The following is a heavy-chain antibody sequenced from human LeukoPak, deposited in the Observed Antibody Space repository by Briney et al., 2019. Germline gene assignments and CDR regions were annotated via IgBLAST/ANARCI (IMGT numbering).Heavy chain of an antibody. Sequence: GASVKVSCKASGYTFIANYLQWVRQAPGLGPEWLGWMHVGNGNTRYAPKFQGRVTLSRDTSINTAYMELSSLRSDDTAVYYCAKEDSCCEGGDCYSFDFWGQGTLVTVSS. CDR3: AKEDSCCEGGDCYSFDF. D-gene: IGHD2-21*02. CDR1: GYTFIANY. CDR2: MHVGNGNT. V-gene: IGHV1-2*02. J-gene: IGHJ4*02.